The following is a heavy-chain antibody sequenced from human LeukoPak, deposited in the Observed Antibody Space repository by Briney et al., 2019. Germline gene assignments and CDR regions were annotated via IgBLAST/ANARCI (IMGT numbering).Heavy chain of an antibody. CDR1: GFPLSTSGVG. CDR2: IYWNDDK. Sequence: SGPTLVEXTQTLTLTFTFSGFPLSTSGVGVGWIRHPPGKAREWLGLIYWNDDKPYSPSLKSRLTITKDTSKNQVVLKMTNMDPEDTAIYYCARTRGRSGYYFDFDFWGQGTLVTVSS. CDR3: ARTRGRSGYYFDFDF. V-gene: IGHV2-5*01. J-gene: IGHJ4*02. D-gene: IGHD3-22*01.